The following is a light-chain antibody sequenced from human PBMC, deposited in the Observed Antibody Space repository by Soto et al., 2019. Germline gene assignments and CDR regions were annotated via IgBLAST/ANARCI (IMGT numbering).Light chain of an antibody. V-gene: IGLV2-8*01. J-gene: IGLJ1*01. CDR1: KNDIGVYDF. CDR3: KSYAGSNTYF. CDR2: EVV. Sequence: QSALTQPPSASGSPGQSVTISCTGTKNDIGVYDFVSWYQHHPGKAPRLIIYEVVQRPSGVPDRFSGSKSGNTASLTVSGLQAADEADYFCKSYAGSNTYFFGSVTKLTVL.